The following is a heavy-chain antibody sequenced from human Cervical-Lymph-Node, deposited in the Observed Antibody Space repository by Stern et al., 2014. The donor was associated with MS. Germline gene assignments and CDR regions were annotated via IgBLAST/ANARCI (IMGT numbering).Heavy chain of an antibody. J-gene: IGHJ6*02. CDR1: GYIFTAYY. CDR3: ARDYSTSLYYGLDV. Sequence: VQLEESGAEVREPGASVKVSCKASGYIFTAYYMHWVRQAPGQGLEWMGWINPNSGGTNYAQKFQGRVSMTSDTSISTAYMELSRLRSDDTAVYYCARDYSTSLYYGLDVWGQGTTVTVYS. V-gene: IGHV1-2*02. CDR2: INPNSGGT. D-gene: IGHD2-21*01.